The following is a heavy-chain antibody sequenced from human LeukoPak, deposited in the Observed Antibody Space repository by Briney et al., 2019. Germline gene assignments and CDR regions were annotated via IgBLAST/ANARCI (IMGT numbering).Heavy chain of an antibody. Sequence: PSETLSLTWAVYGGSFSGYYWSWTRQPPGKVLEWIGEINHSGSTNYNPSLKSRVTISVDTSKNQFSLKLSSVTAADTAVYYCAREESSGWYWYFDLWGSGTLVTVSS. CDR2: INHSGST. J-gene: IGHJ2*01. CDR3: AREESSGWYWYFDL. D-gene: IGHD6-19*01. V-gene: IGHV4-34*01. CDR1: GGSFSGYY.